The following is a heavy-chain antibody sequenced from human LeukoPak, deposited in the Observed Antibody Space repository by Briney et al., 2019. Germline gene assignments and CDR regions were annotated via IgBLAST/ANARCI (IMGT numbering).Heavy chain of an antibody. Sequence: ASVKVSCKASGDTFTNYGFSWVRQAPGQGLEWVGWISLYNGNTKYAQKFQGRVTMTTDTSTSTAYMELRSLRSDDTAVYYCTRDRFQSFDIWGQGTMVTVSS. CDR3: TRDRFQSFDI. CDR1: GDTFTNYG. CDR2: ISLYNGNT. D-gene: IGHD2/OR15-2a*01. J-gene: IGHJ3*02. V-gene: IGHV1-18*01.